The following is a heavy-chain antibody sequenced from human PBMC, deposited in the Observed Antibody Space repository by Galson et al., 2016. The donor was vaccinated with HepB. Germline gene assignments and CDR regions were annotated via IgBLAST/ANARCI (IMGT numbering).Heavy chain of an antibody. CDR3: ARDLSYGSNWFDP. Sequence: SLRLSCAASGFTFSSYAMTWVRQAPGKGLEWAAAIQFDGSKKYYGDSVKGRFTISRDDSKNTVYLQMSSLRAEDTAIYFCARDLSYGSNWFDPRGQGTLVTVSS. CDR2: IQFDGSKK. V-gene: IGHV3-33*08. J-gene: IGHJ5*02. CDR1: GFTFSSYA. D-gene: IGHD3-16*02.